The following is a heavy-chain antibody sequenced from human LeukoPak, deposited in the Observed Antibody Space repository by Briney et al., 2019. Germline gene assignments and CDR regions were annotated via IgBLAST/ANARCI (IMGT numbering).Heavy chain of an antibody. CDR3: ARGWGYFDS. J-gene: IGHJ4*02. CDR2: IYYSGST. D-gene: IGHD7-27*01. V-gene: IGHV4-59*08. CDR1: GGSVGSYY. Sequence: PSETLSLTCTVSGGSVGSYYLSWIRQPPGKGLEWIGYIYYSGSTIYSPSLKGRVTISVDTSKNQFSLKLSSVTAADTAVYYCARGWGYFDSWGQGTLVTVSS.